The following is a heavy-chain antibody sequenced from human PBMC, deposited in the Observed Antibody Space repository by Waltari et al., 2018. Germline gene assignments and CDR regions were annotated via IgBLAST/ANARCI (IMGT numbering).Heavy chain of an antibody. CDR2: IKGKADGGTT. Sequence: EVQLVESGATLVEPGGPLGPPCDASAIFFPYVWMSRVRQAPRKGLQWVGQIKGKADGGTTDYAAPVKGRFTISRDDSKKTLFLQMSGLKTDDTAIYFCATNGYTSTWYDYWGQGTLVSVSS. D-gene: IGHD5-18*01. J-gene: IGHJ4*02. CDR3: ATNGYTSTWYDY. CDR1: AIFFPYVW. V-gene: IGHV3-15*02.